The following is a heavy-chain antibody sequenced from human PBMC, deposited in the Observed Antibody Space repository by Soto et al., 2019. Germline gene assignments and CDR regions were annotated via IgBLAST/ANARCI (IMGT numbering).Heavy chain of an antibody. D-gene: IGHD1-26*01. Sequence: EVQLLESGGGLVQPGGSLRLSCAASGFTFSSYWMHWVRQAPGKGLVWVSRINSDGSSTSYADSVKGRFTISRDNAKNTLYLQMNSLRAEDTAVYYCARLIRGWELGPFDYWGQRTLVTVSS. V-gene: IGHV3-74*01. J-gene: IGHJ4*02. CDR3: ARLIRGWELGPFDY. CDR2: INSDGSST. CDR1: GFTFSSYW.